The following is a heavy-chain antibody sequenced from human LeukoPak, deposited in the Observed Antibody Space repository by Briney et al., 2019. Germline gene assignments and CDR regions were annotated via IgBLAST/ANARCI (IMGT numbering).Heavy chain of an antibody. CDR2: ISGSGGST. V-gene: IGHV3-23*01. CDR3: AKDLLYCSSTSCHTTYDY. Sequence: GGSLRLSYAASGFTFSSYTMSWVRQAPGKGLEWVSAISGSGGSTYYADSVKGRFTISRDNSKNTLYLQMNSLRAEDTAVYYCAKDLLYCSSTSCHTTYDYWGQGTLVTVSS. D-gene: IGHD2-2*02. CDR1: GFTFSSYT. J-gene: IGHJ4*02.